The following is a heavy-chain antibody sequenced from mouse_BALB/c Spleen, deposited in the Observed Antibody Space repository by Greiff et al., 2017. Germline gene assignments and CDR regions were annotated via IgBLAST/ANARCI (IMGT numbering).Heavy chain of an antibody. V-gene: IGHV1S56*01. CDR2: IYPGNVNT. J-gene: IGHJ1*01. D-gene: IGHD1-1*01. Sequence: VQLQQSGPELVKPGASVRISCKASGYTFTSYYIHWVKQRPGKGLEWIGWIYPGNVNTKYNEKFKGKATLTADKSSSTAYMQLSSLTSEDSAVYFCARTDYGSRWYFDVWGAGTTVTVSS. CDR1: GYTFTSYY. CDR3: ARTDYGSRWYFDV.